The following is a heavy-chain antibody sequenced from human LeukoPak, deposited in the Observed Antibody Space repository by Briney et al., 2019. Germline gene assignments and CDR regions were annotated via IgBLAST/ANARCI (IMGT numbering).Heavy chain of an antibody. CDR2: IIPFFGTA. CDR1: GGTFNSYA. V-gene: IGHV1-69*06. Sequence: SVKVSCKASGGTFNSYAINWVRQAPGQGLEWMGGIIPFFGTADYTQRFLGRVFFTADKSTATAYMELGGLTSEDTAVYFCARGRRSGKLQHFDLWGQGTLVTVSS. D-gene: IGHD3-10*01. CDR3: ARGRRSGKLQHFDL. J-gene: IGHJ4*02.